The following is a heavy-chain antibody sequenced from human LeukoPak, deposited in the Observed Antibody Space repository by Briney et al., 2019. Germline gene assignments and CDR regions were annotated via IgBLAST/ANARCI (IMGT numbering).Heavy chain of an antibody. Sequence: PGGSLRLSCAASGFSVSSNYMNWVRQAPGEGLEWISYISVGSYTIYYADSVKGRFTISRDNSKNLLYLQMNSLRVEDTAVYYCARDPVPEHWGQGTMVTVSS. D-gene: IGHD1-14*01. V-gene: IGHV3-48*01. CDR2: ISVGSYTI. CDR3: ARDPVPEH. J-gene: IGHJ3*01. CDR1: GFSVSSNY.